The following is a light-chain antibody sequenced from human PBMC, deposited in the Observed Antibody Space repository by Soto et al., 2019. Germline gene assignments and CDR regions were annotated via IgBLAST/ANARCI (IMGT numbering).Light chain of an antibody. Sequence: EIVLTQSPAALSLSPGERATLSCRASQSVSTYLAWYQQKPGQAPRLLIHDASNRATGIPARFSGSESGTDFSLTISSLEPEDFAVYYCQQRGNWITFGQGTRLEIK. CDR3: QQRGNWIT. V-gene: IGKV3-11*01. J-gene: IGKJ5*01. CDR2: DAS. CDR1: QSVSTY.